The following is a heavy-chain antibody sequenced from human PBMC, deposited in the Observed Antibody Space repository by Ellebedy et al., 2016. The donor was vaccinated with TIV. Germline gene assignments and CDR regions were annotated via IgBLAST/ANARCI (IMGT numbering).Heavy chain of an antibody. D-gene: IGHD5-24*01. Sequence: AASVKVSCKASGYTFNNYGISWVRQAPGQGLEWMGRIISILGIANYAQKFQDRVTITADKSTSTAYMDLSSLRSEDTAVYYCARDSRDGHNFAVFGYHGMDVWGQGTTVTVSS. CDR2: IISILGIA. CDR3: ARDSRDGHNFAVFGYHGMDV. V-gene: IGHV1-69*04. J-gene: IGHJ6*02. CDR1: GYTFNNYG.